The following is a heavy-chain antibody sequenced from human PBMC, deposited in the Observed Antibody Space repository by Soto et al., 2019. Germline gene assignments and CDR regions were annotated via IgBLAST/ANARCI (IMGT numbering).Heavy chain of an antibody. Sequence: SETLSLTCAVSGGSISSGGYSWSWIRQPTGKGLEWIGYIYHSGSTYYNPSLKSRVTISVDTSKNQFSLKLSSVTAADTVVYYCARGRRLWFGAHNWFDPWGQGTLVTVSS. CDR2: IYHSGST. V-gene: IGHV4-30-2*01. J-gene: IGHJ5*02. CDR1: GGSISSGGYS. D-gene: IGHD3-10*01. CDR3: ARGRRLWFGAHNWFDP.